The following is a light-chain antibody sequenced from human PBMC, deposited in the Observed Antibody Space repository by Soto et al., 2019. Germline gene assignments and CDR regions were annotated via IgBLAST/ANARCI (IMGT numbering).Light chain of an antibody. Sequence: QMTQSPSSLSASVGDRVTITCRASQSISSYLNWYQQKPGKAPKLLIYAASSLQSGVPSRFSGSGSGTDFTLTIISLQPEDFATYYCQQSYSTPLPFCGVTKVDIK. CDR3: QQSYSTPLP. CDR1: QSISSY. J-gene: IGKJ4*01. CDR2: AAS. V-gene: IGKV1-39*01.